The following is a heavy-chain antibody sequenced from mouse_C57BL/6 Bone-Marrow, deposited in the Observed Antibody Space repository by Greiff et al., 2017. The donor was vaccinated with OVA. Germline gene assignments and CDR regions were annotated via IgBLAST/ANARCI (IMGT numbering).Heavy chain of an antibody. Sequence: VQLKQSVAELVRPGASVKLSCTASGFNIKNTYMHWVKQRPEQGLEWIGRIDPANGNTKYAPKFQGKATITADTASNTAYLQLSSLTSEDTAIYYGARITTVVATRYFDYWGQGTTLTVSS. CDR1: GFNIKNTY. V-gene: IGHV14-3*01. CDR3: ARITTVVATRYFDY. D-gene: IGHD1-1*01. CDR2: IDPANGNT. J-gene: IGHJ2*01.